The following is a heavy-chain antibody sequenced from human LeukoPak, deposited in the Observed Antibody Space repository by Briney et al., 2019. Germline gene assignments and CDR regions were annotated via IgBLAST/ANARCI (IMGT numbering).Heavy chain of an antibody. V-gene: IGHV3-53*01. D-gene: IGHD1-14*01. J-gene: IGHJ3*02. CDR3: VRRNRDFNAAFDI. CDR1: GFTVSNNY. Sequence: GGSLRLSCTASGFTVSNNYMSWVRQAPGKGLEWVSISYSDTNTNYADSVKGRFTISRDTSQNTLSLQMNSLRAEDTAVYYCVRRNRDFNAAFDIWGQGTVVTVSS. CDR2: SYSDTNT.